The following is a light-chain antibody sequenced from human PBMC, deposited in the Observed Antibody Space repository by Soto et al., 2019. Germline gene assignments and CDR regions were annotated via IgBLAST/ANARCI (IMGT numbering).Light chain of an antibody. CDR1: SSDVGGYKY. CDR2: EVS. J-gene: IGLJ2*01. V-gene: IGLV2-14*01. Sequence: QSALTQPASVSGSPGQSINISCTGTSSDVGGYKYVSWYQQHPDKAPKLIIFEVSNRPSGISSRFSGSKSGNTASLTISGLQAEDEADYYCASYTSSSTSVIFGRGTKLTVL. CDR3: ASYTSSSTSVI.